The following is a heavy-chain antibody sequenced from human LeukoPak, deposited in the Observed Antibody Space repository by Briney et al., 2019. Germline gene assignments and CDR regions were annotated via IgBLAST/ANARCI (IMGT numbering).Heavy chain of an antibody. J-gene: IGHJ4*02. CDR2: MNPNSGNT. V-gene: IGHV1-8*01. CDR1: GYTFTSYD. CDR3: ARPGRKSTSPTDY. D-gene: IGHD2-2*01. Sequence: GASVKVSCEASGYTFTSYDINWVRQATGQGLEWMGWMNPNSGNTGYAQKFQGRVTMTRNTSISTAYMELSSLRSEDTAVYYCARPGRKSTSPTDYWGQGTLVTVSS.